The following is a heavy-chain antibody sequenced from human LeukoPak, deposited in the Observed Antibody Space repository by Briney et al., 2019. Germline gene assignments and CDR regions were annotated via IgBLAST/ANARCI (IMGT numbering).Heavy chain of an antibody. CDR1: GGTFSSYA. Sequence: ASVKVSCKASGGTFSSYAISWVRQAPGQGLEWMGGIIPIFGTANYAQKFQGRVTITADESTSTAYMELSSLRSEDTAVYYCARSEQWLVIRLDYWGQGTLVTVSS. V-gene: IGHV1-69*13. CDR3: ARSEQWLVIRLDY. J-gene: IGHJ4*02. CDR2: IIPIFGTA. D-gene: IGHD6-19*01.